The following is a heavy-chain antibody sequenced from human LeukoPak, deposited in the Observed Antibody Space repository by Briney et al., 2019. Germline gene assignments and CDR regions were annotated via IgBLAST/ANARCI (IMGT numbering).Heavy chain of an antibody. D-gene: IGHD7-27*01. CDR1: GFTVSSNY. Sequence: PGGSLRLSCAASGFTVSSNYMSWVRQAPGKGLEWVSVIYSGGSTYYADSVKGRFTISRDNSKNTLYLQMNSLRAEDTAVYYCARVKSHWGDAFDIWGQGTMVTVSS. CDR2: IYSGGST. J-gene: IGHJ3*02. CDR3: ARVKSHWGDAFDI. V-gene: IGHV3-66*01.